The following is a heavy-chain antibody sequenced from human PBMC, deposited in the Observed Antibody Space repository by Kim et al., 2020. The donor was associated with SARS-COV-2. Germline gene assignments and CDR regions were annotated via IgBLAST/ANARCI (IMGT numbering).Heavy chain of an antibody. CDR3: ARTRVRQLGQFNWFDP. J-gene: IGHJ5*02. D-gene: IGHD6-6*01. Sequence: SETLSLTCTVSGGSISSSSYYWGWIRQPPGKGLEWIGSIYYSGSTYYNPSLKSRVTISVDTSKNQFSLKLSSVTAADTAVYYCARTRVRQLGQFNWFDPWGQGTLVTVSS. V-gene: IGHV4-39*01. CDR2: IYYSGST. CDR1: GGSISSSSYY.